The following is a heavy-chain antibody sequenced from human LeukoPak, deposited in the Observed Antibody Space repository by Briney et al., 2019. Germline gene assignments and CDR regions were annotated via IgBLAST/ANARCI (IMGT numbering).Heavy chain of an antibody. CDR2: MNPNSGNT. J-gene: IGHJ4*02. V-gene: IGHV1-8*01. D-gene: IGHD6-19*01. Sequence: ASVKVFCKASGYTFTSYDINWVRQATGQGLEWMGWMNPNSGNTGYAQKFQGRVTMTRNTSISTAYMELSSLRSEDTAVYYCARDYPYMGWYYFDYWGQGTLVTVSS. CDR1: GYTFTSYD. CDR3: ARDYPYMGWYYFDY.